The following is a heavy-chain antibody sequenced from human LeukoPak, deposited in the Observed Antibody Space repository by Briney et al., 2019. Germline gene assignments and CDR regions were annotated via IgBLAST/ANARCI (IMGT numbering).Heavy chain of an antibody. Sequence: GGSLRLSCTASGLTFSSYSMNWVRQAPGKGLEWVSSISSSSSYILYADSVKGRFTTSRDNAKNSLYLQMNSLRAEDTAVYCCYGSGSYLDYWGQGTLVTVSS. CDR2: ISSSSSYI. CDR1: GLTFSSYS. CDR3: YGSGSYLDY. V-gene: IGHV3-21*01. D-gene: IGHD3-10*01. J-gene: IGHJ4*02.